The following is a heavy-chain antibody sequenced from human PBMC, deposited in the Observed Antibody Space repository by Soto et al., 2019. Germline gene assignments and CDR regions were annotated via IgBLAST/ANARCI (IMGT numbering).Heavy chain of an antibody. Sequence: ASVKVSCKASGYTFTSFYMHWVRQAPGQGLEWMGMINPTGGSTSYAKKFQGRITMTRDTSTSTVYMDLSSLRSEDTAVYYCSRAYDDIGYCYTGDSWGQGTLVTVSS. CDR1: GYTFTSFY. J-gene: IGHJ4*02. CDR2: INPTGGST. V-gene: IGHV1-46*03. D-gene: IGHD3-22*01. CDR3: SRAYDDIGYCYTGDS.